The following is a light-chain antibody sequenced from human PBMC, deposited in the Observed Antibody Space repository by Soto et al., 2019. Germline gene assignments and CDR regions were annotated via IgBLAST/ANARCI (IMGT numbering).Light chain of an antibody. CDR1: SSEVGTYIY. J-gene: IGLJ2*01. CDR3: SSYTSSSILV. CDR2: EVS. V-gene: IGLV2-14*01. Sequence: QSALTQPASVSGSPGQSITISCTGTSSEVGTYIYVSWYQQHPGKAPKLMIYEVSNRPSGVSNRFSGSKSGNTASLTISGLQAEDEADYYCSSYTSSSILVFGGGTQLTVL.